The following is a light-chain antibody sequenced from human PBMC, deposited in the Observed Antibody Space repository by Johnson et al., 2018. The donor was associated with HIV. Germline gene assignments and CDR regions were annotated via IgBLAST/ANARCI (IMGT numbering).Light chain of an antibody. CDR2: ANN. CDR1: SSNIGNNY. Sequence: QSVLTQPPSVSAAPGQKVTISCSGSSSNIGNNYVSWYQQLPGTAPKLLIYANNKRPSGIPDRFSGSTSGTSATLGITGLQTGDEADYYCGTWDSSLSAGRVFGTGTKVTVL. V-gene: IGLV1-51*01. CDR3: GTWDSSLSAGRV. J-gene: IGLJ1*01.